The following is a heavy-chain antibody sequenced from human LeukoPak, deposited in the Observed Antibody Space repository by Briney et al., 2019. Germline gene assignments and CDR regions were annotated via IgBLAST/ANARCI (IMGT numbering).Heavy chain of an antibody. V-gene: IGHV3-30*02. CDR2: IRYDGTNK. CDR3: AREMQLELRPFDN. J-gene: IGHJ4*02. CDR1: GFIFSNYG. Sequence: GGSLRLSRAASGFIFSNYGMHWVRQAPGKGLEWMAFIRYDGTNKYYADFVKGRFTISRDNSKNTLYLQMDSLRVEDTAVYYCAREMQLELRPFDNWGQGTLVTVSS. D-gene: IGHD1-7*01.